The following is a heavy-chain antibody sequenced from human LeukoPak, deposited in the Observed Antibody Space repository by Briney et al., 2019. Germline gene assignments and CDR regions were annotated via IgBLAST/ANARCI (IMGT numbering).Heavy chain of an antibody. J-gene: IGHJ4*02. CDR3: AKVMIAFNAFDY. V-gene: IGHV3-23*01. CDR2: ISSSGGGT. CDR1: GFTFSSYA. Sequence: GGSLRLSCAASGFTFSSYAMTWVRQAPGKGLEWVSTISSSGGGTFYADSVKGRFTISRDNSKNTLYLQMNSLTVEDTAVYYCAKVMIAFNAFDYWGQGTLVTVSS. D-gene: IGHD3-22*01.